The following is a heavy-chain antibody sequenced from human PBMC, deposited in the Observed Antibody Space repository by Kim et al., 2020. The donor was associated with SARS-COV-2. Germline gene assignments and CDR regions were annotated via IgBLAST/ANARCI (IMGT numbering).Heavy chain of an antibody. Sequence: VKGRFTISRDDSKNTLYLQMNSLKTEDTAVYYCTTEVLIHYYDSSGYYDYWGQGTLVTVSS. J-gene: IGHJ4*02. V-gene: IGHV3-15*01. D-gene: IGHD3-22*01. CDR3: TTEVLIHYYDSSGYYDY.